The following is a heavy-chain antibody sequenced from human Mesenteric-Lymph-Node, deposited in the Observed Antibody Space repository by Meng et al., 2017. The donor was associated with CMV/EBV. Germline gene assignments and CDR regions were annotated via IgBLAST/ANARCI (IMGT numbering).Heavy chain of an antibody. CDR1: GFTFSSYA. D-gene: IGHD3-22*01. CDR2: ISYDGSNK. CDR3: ARDEGYYDSSGYYSSYYYGMDV. Sequence: GGSLRLSCAASGFTFSSYAMHWVRQAPGKGLEWVAVISYDGSNKYYADSVKGRFTISRDNAKNSLFLQMNSLRAEDTAVYYCARDEGYYDSSGYYSSYYYGMDVWGQGTTVTVSS. J-gene: IGHJ6*02. V-gene: IGHV3-30-3*01.